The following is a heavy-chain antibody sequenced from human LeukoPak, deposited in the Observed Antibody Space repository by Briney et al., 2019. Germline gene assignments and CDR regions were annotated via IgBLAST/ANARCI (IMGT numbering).Heavy chain of an antibody. D-gene: IGHD1-26*01. CDR2: ISYDGTKK. J-gene: IGHJ4*02. CDR3: AKDVSGSYGWDY. V-gene: IGHV3-30*18. CDR1: GFTFNNYG. Sequence: GGSLRLSCAASGFTFNNYGMHWVRQAPGKGLEWVAVISYDGTKKYYADSVKGRFTISRDDSTNTLCLQMNGLRTEDTAPYYCAKDVSGSYGWDYWGQGTLVTVSS.